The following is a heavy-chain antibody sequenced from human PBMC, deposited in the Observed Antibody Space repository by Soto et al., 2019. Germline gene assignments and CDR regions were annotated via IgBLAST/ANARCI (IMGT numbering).Heavy chain of an antibody. V-gene: IGHV4-4*07. CDR2: IYTSGST. CDR3: ATQSYINDCDYYASARDV. J-gene: IGHJ6*01. CDR1: GVSIRRYY. Sequence: SDTLSLTCPVSGVSIRRYYGSWIRPPDGKGLEWIGRIYTSGSTNYNPSLKRRVTMSVDRAKNQFSLKLTSVTAADTAVYFCATQSYINDCDYYASARDVWGQAITVNV. D-gene: IGHD1-26*01.